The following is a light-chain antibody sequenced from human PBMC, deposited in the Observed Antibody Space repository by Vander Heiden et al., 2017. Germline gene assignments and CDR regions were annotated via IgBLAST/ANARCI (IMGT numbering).Light chain of an antibody. Sequence: DIQMTQSPSSLSASVGDRVTITLRASQSISSYLNWYQQKPGKAPKLLIYAASSLQSGVPSRFSGSGSGTDFTLTISSLQPEDFATYYCQQSDSTPWTFGQGTKVXIK. CDR2: AAS. CDR3: QQSDSTPWT. CDR1: QSISSY. J-gene: IGKJ1*01. V-gene: IGKV1-39*01.